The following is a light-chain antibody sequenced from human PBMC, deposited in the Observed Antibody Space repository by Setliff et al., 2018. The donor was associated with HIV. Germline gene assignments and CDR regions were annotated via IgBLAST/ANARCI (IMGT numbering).Light chain of an antibody. CDR1: SSDVGSYKY. V-gene: IGLV2-14*01. CDR3: SSYTSRSTYV. CDR2: EVT. J-gene: IGLJ1*01. Sequence: QSALTQPASVSGSPGQSITISCTGTSSDVGSYKYVSWFQQHPGEAPKLIIYEVTNRPSGVSNRFSGSKSGNTASLTISGLQAEDEADYYCSSYTSRSTYVFGTGTKVTVL.